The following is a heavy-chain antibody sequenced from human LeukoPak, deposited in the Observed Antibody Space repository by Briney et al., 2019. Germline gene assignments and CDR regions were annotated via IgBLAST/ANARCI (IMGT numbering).Heavy chain of an antibody. CDR2: VISDGSGT. CDR3: TRSSAYSYGLS. J-gene: IGHJ4*02. Sequence: PGGSLRLSCAASGFTFSSYWMHWVRQAPGKGLVWVSRVISDGSGTLYADPVKGRFTISRDNAKNTLYLQMNSLRAEDTAVYYCTRSSAYSYGLSWGQGTLVTVSS. V-gene: IGHV3-74*01. D-gene: IGHD5-18*01. CDR1: GFTFSSYW.